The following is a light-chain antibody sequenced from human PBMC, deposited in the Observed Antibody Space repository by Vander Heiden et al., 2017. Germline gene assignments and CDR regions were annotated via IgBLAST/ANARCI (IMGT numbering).Light chain of an antibody. CDR1: QDISNN. Sequence: DIQLTHSPSFLSASVGDRVTITCRASQDISNNLAWYQQKPGMAPKLLIYATSTLQSGVPSRFSGSGSGTEFTLTISSLQPEDFATYYCRQVNSYPLTFGGGTKVEI. V-gene: IGKV1-9*01. CDR3: RQVNSYPLT. CDR2: ATS. J-gene: IGKJ4*01.